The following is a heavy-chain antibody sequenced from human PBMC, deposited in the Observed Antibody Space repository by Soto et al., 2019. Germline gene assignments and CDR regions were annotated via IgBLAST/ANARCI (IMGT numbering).Heavy chain of an antibody. CDR2: IYYSGST. Sequence: PEETLSLTCPVSGGSISSSSYYWGWIRQPPGKGLEWIGSIYYSGSTYYNPSLKSRVTISVDTSKNQFSLKLSSVTAADTAVYYCARSSVLWFGELLSNWFDPWGQGTLVTVSS. J-gene: IGHJ5*02. D-gene: IGHD3-10*01. CDR3: ARSSVLWFGELLSNWFDP. V-gene: IGHV4-39*01. CDR1: GGSISSSSYY.